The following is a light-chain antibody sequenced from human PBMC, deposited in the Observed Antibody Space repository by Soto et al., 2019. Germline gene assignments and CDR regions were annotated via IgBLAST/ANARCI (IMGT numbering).Light chain of an antibody. Sequence: QSALTQPASVSGSPGQSVTISCTGTSSDVGGYNYVSWYQQHPGKAPKLMIYDVSNRPSGVSNRFSGSKSGNTASLTISGLQAEDEADYYGNSLTSSGPAYVFGTGTQLTVL. CDR2: DVS. CDR1: SSDVGGYNY. CDR3: NSLTSSGPAYV. V-gene: IGLV2-14*01. J-gene: IGLJ1*01.